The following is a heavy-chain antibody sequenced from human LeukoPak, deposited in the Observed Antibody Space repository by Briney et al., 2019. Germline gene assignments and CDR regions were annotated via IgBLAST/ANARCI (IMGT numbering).Heavy chain of an antibody. Sequence: SVKVSCKASGGTFSSYAISWVRQAPGQALEWMGRIIPILGIANYAQKFQGRVTITADKSTSTAYMELSSLRSEDTAVYYCAKSGAYHYSYNWFDPWGQGTLVTVSS. V-gene: IGHV1-69*04. CDR3: AKSGAYHYSYNWFDP. CDR1: GGTFSSYA. CDR2: IIPILGIA. J-gene: IGHJ5*02. D-gene: IGHD3-22*01.